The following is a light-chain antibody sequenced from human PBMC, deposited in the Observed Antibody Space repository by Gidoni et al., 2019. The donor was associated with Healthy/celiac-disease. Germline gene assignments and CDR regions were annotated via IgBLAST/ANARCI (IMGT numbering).Light chain of an antibody. CDR3: QQYGSWT. V-gene: IGKV3-20*01. Sequence: EIVLTPSPGPLSLSPGERATLSCRASQSVSSSYLAWYQQKPGQAPRLLIYGASSRATGIPDRFSGSGSGTDFTLTISRLEPEDFAVYYCQQYGSWTFGQGTKVEIK. CDR2: GAS. CDR1: QSVSSSY. J-gene: IGKJ1*01.